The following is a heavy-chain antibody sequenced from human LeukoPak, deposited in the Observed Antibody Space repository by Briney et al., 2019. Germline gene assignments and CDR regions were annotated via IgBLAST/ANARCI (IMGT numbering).Heavy chain of an antibody. J-gene: IGHJ6*03. CDR3: AREKHTAIDFYYMDV. D-gene: IGHD5-18*01. V-gene: IGHV4-59*01. Sequence: SETLSLTCTVSGGSISSYYWSWIRQPPGKGLEWIGYIYYSGNTNYNPSLKSRVTISVDTSKNQFSLKLSSVTAADTAVYYCAREKHTAIDFYYMDVWGKGTTVTVSS. CDR2: IYYSGNT. CDR1: GGSISSYY.